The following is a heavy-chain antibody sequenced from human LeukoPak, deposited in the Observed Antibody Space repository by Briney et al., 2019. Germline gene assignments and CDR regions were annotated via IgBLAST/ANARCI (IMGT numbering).Heavy chain of an antibody. J-gene: IGHJ4*02. CDR1: GYTFTSYG. V-gene: IGHV1-2*02. CDR3: VRGGALYYDFWD. Sequence: ASVKVSCKASGYTFTSYGISWVRQAPGQGPEWMGWINPNSGGTDYAQTFQGRVTMTRDTSISTAYMVLRRLKYDDTAVYYCVRGGALYYDFWDWGQGTLVIVSA. CDR2: INPNSGGT. D-gene: IGHD3-3*01.